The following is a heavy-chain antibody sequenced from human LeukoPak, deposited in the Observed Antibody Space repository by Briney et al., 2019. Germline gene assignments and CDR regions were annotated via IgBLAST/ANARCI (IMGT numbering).Heavy chain of an antibody. CDR1: GFTFSTYA. J-gene: IGHJ3*02. V-gene: IGHV3-23*01. Sequence: PGGSLRLSCAASGFTFSTYAMSWVRQAPGKGLEWVSAINSGGSTYYADFLKGRFTISRDNSKNTLYLQMNSLRADDTAVYYCAKDWPSEWQQLPDYDAFDIWGQGTMVTVSS. D-gene: IGHD6-13*01. CDR2: INSGGST. CDR3: AKDWPSEWQQLPDYDAFDI.